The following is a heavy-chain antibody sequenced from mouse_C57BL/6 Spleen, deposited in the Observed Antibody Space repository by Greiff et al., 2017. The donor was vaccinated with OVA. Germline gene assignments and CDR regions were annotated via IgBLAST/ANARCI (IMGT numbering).Heavy chain of an antibody. CDR2: IRLKSDNYAT. CDR1: GFTFSNYW. Sequence: VQLKESGGGLVQPGGSMKLSCVASGFTFSNYWMNWVRQSPEKGLEWVAQIRLKSDNYATHYAESVKGRFTISRDDSKSSVYLQMNNLRAEDTGIYYCTGGYYYGSRGYWYFDVWGTGTTVTVSS. J-gene: IGHJ1*03. CDR3: TGGYYYGSRGYWYFDV. D-gene: IGHD1-1*01. V-gene: IGHV6-3*01.